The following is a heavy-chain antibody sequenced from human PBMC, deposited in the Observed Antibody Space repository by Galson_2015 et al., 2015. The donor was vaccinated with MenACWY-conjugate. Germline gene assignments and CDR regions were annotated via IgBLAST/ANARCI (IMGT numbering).Heavy chain of an antibody. V-gene: IGHV3-20*01. Sequence: SLRLSCAASGFTFDDYGMSWVRQAPGEGLEWVSGINWNGGSTGYADSVKGRFTISRDNAKNSLYLQMNSLRAEDTALYHCAREGAQTSYYYDSSRPGYGMDVWGQGTTVTVSS. CDR2: INWNGGST. CDR1: GFTFDDYG. J-gene: IGHJ6*02. D-gene: IGHD3-22*01. CDR3: AREGAQTSYYYDSSRPGYGMDV.